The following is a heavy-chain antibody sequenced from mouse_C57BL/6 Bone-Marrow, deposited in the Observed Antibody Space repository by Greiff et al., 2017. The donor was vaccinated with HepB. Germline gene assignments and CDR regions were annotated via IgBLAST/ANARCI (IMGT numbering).Heavy chain of an antibody. CDR2: ISSGGSYT. CDR3: ERHNENYYVSIYPMDY. D-gene: IGHD1-1*01. CDR1: GFTFSSYG. Sequence: EVQGVESGGDLVKPGGSLKLSCAASGFTFSSYGMSWVSQTPDKRLVWVVTISSGGSYTYYPDSVKGRCTIARDNAKITLYLQMSILQSEATAMYYGERHNENYYVSIYPMDYWGQGTSGTVSS. J-gene: IGHJ4*01. V-gene: IGHV5-6*01.